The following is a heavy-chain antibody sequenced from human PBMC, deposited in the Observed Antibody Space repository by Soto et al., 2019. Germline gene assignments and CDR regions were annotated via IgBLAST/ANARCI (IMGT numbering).Heavy chain of an antibody. CDR1: EFAFSSYS. D-gene: IGHD6-25*01. CDR3: ARDVSPGSSGLYFDAFDM. CDR2: IRKDGSKR. V-gene: IGHV3-7*05. Sequence: EVQLVESGGGLVQPGGSLTLSCAASEFAFSSYSMTWVRQAPGKGLEWVANIRKDGSKRSYLDSVRGRFTITRDNSKNSLYLQMKSLRAEDTAMYFCARDVSPGSSGLYFDAFDMWGQGTMVTVSS. J-gene: IGHJ3*02.